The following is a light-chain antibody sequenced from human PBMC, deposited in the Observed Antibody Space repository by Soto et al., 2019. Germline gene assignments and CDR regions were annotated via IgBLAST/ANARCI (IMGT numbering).Light chain of an antibody. Sequence: IQLTQSPSSLSASVGDRVTITCRASQGISSYLAWYQQKPGKAPKLLIYAASTLQSGVPSRFSGSGSGTDFTLTITSLQTPDFANYYCQQLNSYPVTFGQGTRLEI. J-gene: IGKJ5*01. V-gene: IGKV1-9*01. CDR1: QGISSY. CDR3: QQLNSYPVT. CDR2: AAS.